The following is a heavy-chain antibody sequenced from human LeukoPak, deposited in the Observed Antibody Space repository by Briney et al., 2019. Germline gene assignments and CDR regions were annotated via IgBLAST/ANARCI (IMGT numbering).Heavy chain of an antibody. Sequence: GGSLRLSCAASGFTFSNAWMSWVRQAPGKGLEWVGRIKSKTDGGTTDYAAPVKGRFTISRHDSKNTLYLQMNSLKTEDTAVYYCTTSLAFYGSGSTEYFFDYWGQGTLVTVSS. V-gene: IGHV3-15*01. D-gene: IGHD3-10*01. CDR2: IKSKTDGGTT. J-gene: IGHJ4*02. CDR1: GFTFSNAW. CDR3: TTSLAFYGSGSTEYFFDY.